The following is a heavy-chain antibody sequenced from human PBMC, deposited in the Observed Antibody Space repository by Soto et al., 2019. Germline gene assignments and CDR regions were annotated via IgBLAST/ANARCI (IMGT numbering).Heavy chain of an antibody. CDR2: IWYDGSNK. CDR1: GFTFSSYG. V-gene: IGHV3-33*01. D-gene: IGHD3-3*01. Sequence: GGSLRLSCAASGFTFSSYGMHWVRQAPGKGLEWVAVIWYDGSNKYYADSVKGRFTISRDNSKNTLYLQMNSLRAEDTAVYYCARWDWREVKADPYYYGMDVWGQGTTVTVSS. J-gene: IGHJ6*02. CDR3: ARWDWREVKADPYYYGMDV.